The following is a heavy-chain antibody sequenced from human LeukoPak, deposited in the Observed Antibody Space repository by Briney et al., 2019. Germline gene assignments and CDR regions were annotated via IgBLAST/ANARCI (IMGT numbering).Heavy chain of an antibody. Sequence: SVKVSCRASGGTFSSYAISWVRQAPGQGLEWMGGIIPIFGTANYAQKFQGRVTITADESTSTAYMELSSLRSEDTAVYYCARVRAIAATGTGARYFQDWGQGTLVTVSS. D-gene: IGHD1-1*01. CDR1: GGTFSSYA. CDR2: IIPIFGTA. CDR3: ARVRAIAATGTGARYFQD. J-gene: IGHJ1*01. V-gene: IGHV1-69*13.